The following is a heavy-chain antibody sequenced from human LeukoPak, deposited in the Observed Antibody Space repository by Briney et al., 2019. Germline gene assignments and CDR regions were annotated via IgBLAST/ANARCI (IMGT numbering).Heavy chain of an antibody. CDR1: GNSISSGDYY. D-gene: IGHD3-10*01. V-gene: IGHV4-61*02. J-gene: IGHJ4*02. Sequence: SETLSLTCTVSGNSISSGDYYWSWIRQPAGKGLEWIGRIYTSGSTTYNPSLKSRVTISGDTSENQFSLKLSSVTAADTAVYYCARAKLDYGSGSYQSRYYFDYWGQGTLVTVSS. CDR3: ARAKLDYGSGSYQSRYYFDY. CDR2: IYTSGST.